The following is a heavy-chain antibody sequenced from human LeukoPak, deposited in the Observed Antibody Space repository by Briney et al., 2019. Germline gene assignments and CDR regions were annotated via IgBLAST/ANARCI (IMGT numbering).Heavy chain of an antibody. CDR1: GFTFSSYA. CDR3: AKDFCSGGSCYLFDY. D-gene: IGHD2-15*01. Sequence: GGSLRLSCAASGFTFSSYAMTWVRQAPGKGLEWASSISGTGGSTYYADSVKGRFTISRDNSKNTLYLQMNSLRAEDTAVYYCAKDFCSGGSCYLFDYWGQGTLVTVSS. CDR2: ISGTGGST. J-gene: IGHJ4*02. V-gene: IGHV3-23*01.